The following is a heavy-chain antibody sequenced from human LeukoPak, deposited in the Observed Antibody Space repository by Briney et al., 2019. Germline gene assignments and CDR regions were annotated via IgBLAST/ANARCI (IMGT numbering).Heavy chain of an antibody. CDR3: ARGNPLGILPY. D-gene: IGHD7-27*01. V-gene: IGHV1-8*01. CDR1: GYTFTSYD. J-gene: IGHJ4*02. Sequence: ASVKVSCKASGYTFTSYDINWVRQATGQGLEWMGWMNPNSGNTGYAQKFRGRVTMTRNASISTAYMELSSLTSEDTAVYYCARGNPLGILPYWGQGTLVTVSS. CDR2: MNPNSGNT.